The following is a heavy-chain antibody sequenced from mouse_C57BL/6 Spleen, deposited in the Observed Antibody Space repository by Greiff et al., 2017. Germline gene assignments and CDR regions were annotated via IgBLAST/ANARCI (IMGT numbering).Heavy chain of an antibody. V-gene: IGHV1-72*01. CDR3: ARSVIHYYGSSYWYFDV. J-gene: IGHJ1*03. CDR2: VDPNSGGT. Sequence: QVQLQQPGAELVKPGASVKLSCKASGYTFTSYWMHWVKQRPGRGLEWIGRVDPNSGGTTYNEKFKSKATLTVDKPSSTAYMQLSSLTSEDSAVYYCARSVIHYYGSSYWYFDVWGTGTTVTVSS. CDR1: GYTFTSYW. D-gene: IGHD1-1*01.